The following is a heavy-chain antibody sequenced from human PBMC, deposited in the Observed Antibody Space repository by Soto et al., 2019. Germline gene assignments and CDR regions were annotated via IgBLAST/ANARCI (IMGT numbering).Heavy chain of an antibody. CDR3: ARGKYAGLDY. CDR2: MNPNSGNT. J-gene: IGHJ4*02. V-gene: IGHV1-8*01. Sequence: QVQLVQSGAEVKKPGASVKVSCKASGYTFTNYDINWVRQATGQGLEWMGWMNPNSGNTGYAQKFQGRVXMXXNTSINTAYMEVSSRRSEDTAVYYCARGKYAGLDYWGQGTLVTVSS. D-gene: IGHD2-8*01. CDR1: GYTFTNYD.